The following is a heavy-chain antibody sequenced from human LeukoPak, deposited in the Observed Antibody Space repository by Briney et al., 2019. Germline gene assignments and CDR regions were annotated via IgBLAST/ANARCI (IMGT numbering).Heavy chain of an antibody. J-gene: IGHJ5*02. CDR3: ARAYHSSWYLNWFDP. CDR1: GGSISSGGHS. Sequence: SETLSLTCAVSGGSISSGGHSWSWIRQPPGKGLEWIGYIYYSGSTNYNPSLKSRVTISVDTSKNQFSLKLSSVTAADTAVYYCARAYHSSWYLNWFDPWGQGTLVTVSS. V-gene: IGHV4-61*08. D-gene: IGHD6-13*01. CDR2: IYYSGST.